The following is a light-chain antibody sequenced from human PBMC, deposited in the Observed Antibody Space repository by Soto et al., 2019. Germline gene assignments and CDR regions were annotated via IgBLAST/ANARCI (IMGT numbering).Light chain of an antibody. J-gene: IGKJ4*01. Sequence: EIVLTQSPATLSLSPGERATLSCRASQSVSTYLAWYQQKPGQAPRLLIYDASNTATGIPARFSGSGSGTDFTLTISSLEPEDFAVYYCQQRSNWPQLTFRGGTKVEIK. V-gene: IGKV3-11*01. CDR1: QSVSTY. CDR2: DAS. CDR3: QQRSNWPQLT.